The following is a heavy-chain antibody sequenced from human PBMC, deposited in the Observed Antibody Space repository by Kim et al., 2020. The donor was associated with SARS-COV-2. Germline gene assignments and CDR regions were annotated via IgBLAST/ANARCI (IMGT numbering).Heavy chain of an antibody. CDR2: TYYRSKWYN. Sequence: SQTLSLTCAISGDSVSSNSAAWNWIRQSPSRGLEWLGRTYYRSKWYNDYAVSVKSRITINPDTSKNQFSLQLNSVTPEDTAVYYCARVTYYYDSSGFRRVGGAFDIWGQGTMVTVSS. D-gene: IGHD3-22*01. CDR3: ARVTYYYDSSGFRRVGGAFDI. V-gene: IGHV6-1*01. CDR1: GDSVSSNSAA. J-gene: IGHJ3*02.